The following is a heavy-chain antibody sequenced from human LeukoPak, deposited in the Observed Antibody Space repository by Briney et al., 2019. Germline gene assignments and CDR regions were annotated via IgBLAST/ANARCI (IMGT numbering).Heavy chain of an antibody. CDR3: ASSGAGTAPGTFNV. CDR2: IYPGDSDT. Sequence: GESLKISRKGSGYTFSNYWIGWVRQMPGKGPEWMGLIYPGDSDTRYSPSFQDHVTISADKSISTAYLQWSSLRASDAAMYYCASSGAGTAPGTFNVWGQGTLVTVS. CDR1: GYTFSNYW. V-gene: IGHV5-51*01. D-gene: IGHD1-7*01. J-gene: IGHJ3*01.